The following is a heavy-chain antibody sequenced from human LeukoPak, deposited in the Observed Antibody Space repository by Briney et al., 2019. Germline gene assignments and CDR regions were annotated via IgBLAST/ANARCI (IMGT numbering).Heavy chain of an antibody. CDR3: AKDWYCSGGSCYSRRLGYHGMDV. Sequence: GRSLRLSCAASGFTFSSYGMHWVRQAPGKGLEWVAVISYDGSNKYYADSVKGRFTISRDNSKNTLYLQMNSLRAEDTAVYYCAKDWYCSGGSCYSRRLGYHGMDVWGQGTTVTVSS. J-gene: IGHJ6*02. D-gene: IGHD2-15*01. CDR1: GFTFSSYG. CDR2: ISYDGSNK. V-gene: IGHV3-30*18.